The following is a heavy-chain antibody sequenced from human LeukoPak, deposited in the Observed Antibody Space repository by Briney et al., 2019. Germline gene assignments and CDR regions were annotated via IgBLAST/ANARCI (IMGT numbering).Heavy chain of an antibody. CDR1: GGTFSSYA. CDR3: ARAPRVGDYAVVVAFDI. Sequence: SVKVSCKASGGTFSSYAISWVRQAPGQGLEWMGGIIPIFGTANYAQKFQGRVTITADKSTSTAYMELSSLRSEDTAVYYCARAPRVGDYAVVVAFDIWGQGTMVTVSS. J-gene: IGHJ3*02. CDR2: IIPIFGTA. D-gene: IGHD4-17*01. V-gene: IGHV1-69*06.